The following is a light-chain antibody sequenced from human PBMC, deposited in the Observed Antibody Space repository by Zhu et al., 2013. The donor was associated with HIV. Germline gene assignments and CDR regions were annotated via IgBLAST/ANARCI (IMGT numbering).Light chain of an antibody. CDR2: NDN. CDR1: SSNVGNSP. J-gene: IGLJ2*01. Sequence: QSVLTQPPSASGTPGQRVTISCSGSSSNVGNSPVNWYQQVPGKAPRLLINNDNQRLSGVPDRLSGSKSGTSASLAISGLQSEDEADYYCQSYDTSLSGPVFGGGTKLTVL. V-gene: IGLV1-44*01. CDR3: QSYDTSLSGPV.